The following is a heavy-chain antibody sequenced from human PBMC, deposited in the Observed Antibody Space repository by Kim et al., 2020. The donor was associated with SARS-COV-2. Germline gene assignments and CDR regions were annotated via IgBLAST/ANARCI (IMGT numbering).Heavy chain of an antibody. CDR1: GGSFSGYY. J-gene: IGHJ4*02. CDR2: INHSGST. CDR3: ARAGSSSYPAPVDY. D-gene: IGHD6-6*01. V-gene: IGHV4-34*01. Sequence: SETLSLTCAVYGGSFSGYYWSWIRQPPGKGLEWIGEINHSGSTNYNPSLKSRVTISVDTSKNQFSLKLSSVTAADTAVYYCARAGSSSYPAPVDYWGQGTLVTVSS.